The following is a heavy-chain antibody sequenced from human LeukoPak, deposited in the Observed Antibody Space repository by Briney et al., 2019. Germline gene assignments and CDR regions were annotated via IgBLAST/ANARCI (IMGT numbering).Heavy chain of an antibody. D-gene: IGHD3-10*01. CDR3: ARDMARGPLTSNYDYYMDV. Sequence: PSETLSLTCTVSGGSISSNYWSWIRQSPGKGLEWIGYIFYTGSTNYNPSLQSRVTISVDTSKNQVSLKLTSVTAADAAVYYCARDMARGPLTSNYDYYMDVRGKGTTVTVSS. CDR2: IFYTGST. CDR1: GGSISSNY. J-gene: IGHJ6*03. V-gene: IGHV4-59*01.